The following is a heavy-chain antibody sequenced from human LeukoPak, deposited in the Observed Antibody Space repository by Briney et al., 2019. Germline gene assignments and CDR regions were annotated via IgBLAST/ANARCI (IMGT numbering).Heavy chain of an antibody. CDR1: GGSFSGYY. V-gene: IGHV4-34*01. CDR2: INHSGST. D-gene: IGHD6-19*01. CDR3: ARRDAVAAFDY. J-gene: IGHJ4*02. Sequence: PSETLSLTCAVYGGSFSGYYWSWIRQPPGKGLEWIGEINHSGSTNYNPSLKSRVTISVDTSKNQFSLKLSSVTAADTAVYYCARRDAVAAFDYWGQGTLVTVSS.